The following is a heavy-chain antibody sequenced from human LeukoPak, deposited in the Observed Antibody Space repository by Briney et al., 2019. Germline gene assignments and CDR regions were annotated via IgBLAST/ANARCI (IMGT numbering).Heavy chain of an antibody. D-gene: IGHD5-12*01. CDR1: GGSISSYY. V-gene: IGHV4-59*01. CDR2: IYYSGST. CDR3: ASGYGKFDY. Sequence: PETLSLTCTVSGGSISSYYWSWIRQPPGKGLEWIGYIYYSGSTNYNPSPKSRVTISVDTSKNQFSLKLSSVTAADTAVYYCASGYGKFDYWGQGTLVTVSS. J-gene: IGHJ4*02.